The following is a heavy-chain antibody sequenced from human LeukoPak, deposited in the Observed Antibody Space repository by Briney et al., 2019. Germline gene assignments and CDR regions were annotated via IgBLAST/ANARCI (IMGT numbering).Heavy chain of an antibody. J-gene: IGHJ4*02. Sequence: GGSLRLSCAASGFTFSSYAMHWVRQAPGKGLEWVAVIAYDGSNIYYTDSVKGRFTISRDNSKNTLYLQMNNLRAEDTAVYYCSRDCYRDGTSGVYYTRDYFDYWGQGTLVTVSS. CDR3: SRDCYRDGTSGVYYTRDYFDY. CDR2: IAYDGSNI. D-gene: IGHD2-8*01. V-gene: IGHV3-30*04. CDR1: GFTFSSYA.